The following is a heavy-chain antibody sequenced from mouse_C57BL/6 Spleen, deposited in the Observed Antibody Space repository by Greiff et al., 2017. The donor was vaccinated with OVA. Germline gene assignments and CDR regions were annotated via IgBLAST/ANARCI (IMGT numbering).Heavy chain of an antibody. CDR2: INPNNGGT. D-gene: IGHD1-1*01. CDR3: ARADDLRYLYFDY. V-gene: IGHV1-22*01. Sequence: VQLQQSGPELVKPGASVKMSCKASGYTFTDYNMHWVKQSHGKSLEWIGYINPNNGGTSYNQKFKGKATLTVNKSSSTAYMELRSLTSEDSAVYYCARADDLRYLYFDYWGQGTTLTVSS. CDR1: GYTFTDYN. J-gene: IGHJ2*01.